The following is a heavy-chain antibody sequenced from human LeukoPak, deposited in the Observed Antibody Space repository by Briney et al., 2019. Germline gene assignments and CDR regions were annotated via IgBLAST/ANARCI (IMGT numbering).Heavy chain of an antibody. CDR1: GFAFDEHG. J-gene: IGHJ4*02. V-gene: IGHV3-20*04. D-gene: IGHD2-2*01. CDR2: INWSGGST. CDR3: ARAPITSPFYFDY. Sequence: PGGSLRLSCTASGFAFDEHGMSWVRQVPGKGLQWVSGINWSGGSTGYSDPLRGRFTISRDNAKNSLYLQMDSLRAEDTALYYCARAPITSPFYFDYWGQGTLVTVSS.